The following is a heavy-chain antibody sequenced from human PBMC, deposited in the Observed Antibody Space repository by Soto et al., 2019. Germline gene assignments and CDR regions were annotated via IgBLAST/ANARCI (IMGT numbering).Heavy chain of an antibody. Sequence: GHSLNLSGTASVYRCSNIWIHVVLHKTGKGLGWMGRSDPGDSVTTYNQSFQGHVTMSADKYISKAYLQWSRLKAQANDMYYGASGGDGSGHTAFDVWGLGTMVTVSS. D-gene: IGHD6-19*01. CDR1: VYRCSNIW. V-gene: IGHV5-10-1*01. J-gene: IGHJ3*01. CDR3: ASGGDGSGHTAFDV. CDR2: SDPGDSVT.